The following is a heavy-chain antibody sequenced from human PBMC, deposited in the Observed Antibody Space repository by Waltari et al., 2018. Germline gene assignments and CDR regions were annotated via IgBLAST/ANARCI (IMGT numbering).Heavy chain of an antibody. CDR1: DYPITSHF. CDR3: ARARDGYNNRFFEY. CDR2: IYNGGST. V-gene: IGHV4-59*11. Sequence: QVQLQESGPGLVKPSETLSLTCIVSDYPITSHFWSWIRQPPGKGLEWIGYIYNGGSTNYNPSLKSRVTISADTSKNQFSLNVTSVTAADTAVYYCARARDGYNNRFFEYWGQGILVTVSS. J-gene: IGHJ4*02. D-gene: IGHD5-12*01.